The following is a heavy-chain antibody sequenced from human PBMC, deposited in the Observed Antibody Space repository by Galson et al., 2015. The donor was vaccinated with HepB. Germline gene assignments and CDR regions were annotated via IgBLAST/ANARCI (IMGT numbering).Heavy chain of an antibody. Sequence: PALVKPTQTLTLPCTFSGFSLSTSGMCVSWIRQPPGKALEWLALIDWDDDKYYSTSLKTRLTISKDTSKNQVVLTMTNMDPVDTATYYCARMPPYYDFWSGYYYYCGMDVWGQGTTVTVSS. CDR1: GFSLSTSGMC. D-gene: IGHD3-3*01. CDR3: ARMPPYYDFWSGYYYYCGMDV. CDR2: IDWDDDK. V-gene: IGHV2-70*01. J-gene: IGHJ6*02.